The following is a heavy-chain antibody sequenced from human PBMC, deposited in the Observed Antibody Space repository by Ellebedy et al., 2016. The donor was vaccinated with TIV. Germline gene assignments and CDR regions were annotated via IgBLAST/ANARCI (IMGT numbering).Heavy chain of an antibody. J-gene: IGHJ4*02. D-gene: IGHD2-21*02. CDR2: VYYSGSP. Sequence: MPGGSLRLSCAASGITFSQYWMNWVRQPPGKGLEYIGSVYYSGSPYYSPSFKSRVTLSADTSKNQFSLNLRTATAADTAVYYCARTDPWQPIDDWGQGILVSVSS. V-gene: IGHV4-39*01. CDR1: GITFSQYW. CDR3: ARTDPWQPIDD.